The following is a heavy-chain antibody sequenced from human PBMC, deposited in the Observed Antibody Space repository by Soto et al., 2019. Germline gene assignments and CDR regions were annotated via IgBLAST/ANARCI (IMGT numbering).Heavy chain of an antibody. CDR2: INPNSGGT. Sequence: ASVKVSCKACGYTFTGYYMHWVRQARGQGREWMGWINPNSGGTNYAQKFQGRVTMTRDTSISTAYLELSRLRSDDTAVYYCARQNIVVADSNWFEPWGQGTLVNLS. CDR1: GYTFTGYY. D-gene: IGHD6-19*01. V-gene: IGHV1-2*02. J-gene: IGHJ5*02. CDR3: ARQNIVVADSNWFEP.